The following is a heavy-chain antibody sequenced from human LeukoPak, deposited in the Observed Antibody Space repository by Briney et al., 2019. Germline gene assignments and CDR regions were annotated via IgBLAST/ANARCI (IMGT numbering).Heavy chain of an antibody. D-gene: IGHD6-19*01. CDR2: IFSGDST. J-gene: IGHJ4*02. CDR3: ARVGAVAAADC. V-gene: IGHV3-66*01. Sequence: GGSLRLSCAASGFIISSKYMGWVRQAPGKGLEWVSIIFSGDSTYYADSVKGRFTISRDNSKNTVYLQMNSLRAEDTAVYYCARVGAVAAADCWGQGTLVTVSS. CDR1: GFIISSKY.